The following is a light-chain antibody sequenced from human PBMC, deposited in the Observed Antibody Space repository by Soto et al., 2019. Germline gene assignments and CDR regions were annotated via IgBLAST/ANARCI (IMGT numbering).Light chain of an antibody. J-gene: IGKJ1*01. CDR2: DAS. CDR1: QSVSSY. CDR3: QQRSNWPPWP. V-gene: IGKV3-11*01. Sequence: EIVFSQSPATLYLSPGERATLSCRASQSVSSYLAWYQRKPGQAPRLLIYDASNRATGLPARFSGSGSGTDFPLTISSLEPEEFADYYCQQRSNWPPWPFGQGTKVDIK.